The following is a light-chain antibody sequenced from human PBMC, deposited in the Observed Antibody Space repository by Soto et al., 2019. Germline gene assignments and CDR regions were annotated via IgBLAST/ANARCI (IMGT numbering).Light chain of an antibody. Sequence: EIVLTQSPVTLSLSPGERATLSCRASQTVTRSYLAWYQHKPGQAPRLLIYDASNRASGIPARFSGSGSGTDFTLTISRLEPEDFAVYYCQQYDSSPITFGQGTRLEI. J-gene: IGKJ5*01. CDR2: DAS. V-gene: IGKV3-20*01. CDR3: QQYDSSPIT. CDR1: QTVTRSY.